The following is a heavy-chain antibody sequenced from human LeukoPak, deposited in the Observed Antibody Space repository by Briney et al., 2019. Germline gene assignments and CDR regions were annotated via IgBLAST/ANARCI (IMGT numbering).Heavy chain of an antibody. D-gene: IGHD3-22*01. Sequence: ASVKVSCKASGYTFTSYGISWVRQAPGQGLEWMGWISAYNGNTNYAQKLQGRVTMTTDTSTSTAYMELRSLRSDDTAVDYCARVLDTYYYDSSGRSELDYWGQGTLVTVSS. CDR3: ARVLDTYYYDSSGRSELDY. V-gene: IGHV1-18*01. CDR1: GYTFTSYG. J-gene: IGHJ4*02. CDR2: ISAYNGNT.